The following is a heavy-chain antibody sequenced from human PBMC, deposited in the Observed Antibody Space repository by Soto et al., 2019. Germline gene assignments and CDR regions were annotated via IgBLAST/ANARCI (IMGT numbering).Heavy chain of an antibody. CDR1: GFTFSSYG. Sequence: GGSVRLSCAASGFTFSSYGMHWVRQAPGKGLERVSVIYSGGSTYYADSVKGRFTISRDNSKNTLYLQMNSLRAEDTAVYYCARGTWSDHWSEHFQHWGQGTLVTVSS. J-gene: IGHJ1*01. D-gene: IGHD3-3*01. V-gene: IGHV3-66*01. CDR2: IYSGGST. CDR3: ARGTWSDHWSEHFQH.